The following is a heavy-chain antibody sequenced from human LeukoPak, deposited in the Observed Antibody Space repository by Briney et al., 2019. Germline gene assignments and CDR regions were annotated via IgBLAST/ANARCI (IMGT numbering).Heavy chain of an antibody. CDR3: ARTWLRAYFDY. V-gene: IGHV4-59*01. CDR1: GGSISSYY. J-gene: IGHJ4*02. D-gene: IGHD5-12*01. Sequence: SETLSLTCTVSGGSISSYYWSWIRQPPGKGPEWIGYIYYSGSTNYNPSLKSRVTISVDTSKNQFSLKLSSVTAADTAVYYCARTWLRAYFDYWGQGTLVTVSS. CDR2: IYYSGST.